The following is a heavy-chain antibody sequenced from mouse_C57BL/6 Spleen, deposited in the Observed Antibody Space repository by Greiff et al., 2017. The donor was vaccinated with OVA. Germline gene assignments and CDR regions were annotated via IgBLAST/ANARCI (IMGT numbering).Heavy chain of an antibody. CDR2: ISYDGSN. J-gene: IGHJ2*01. CDR3: ARIYGSSSYYFDY. Sequence: EVKLVESGPGLVKPSQSLSLTCSVTGYSITSGYYWNWIRQFPGNKLEWMGYISYDGSNNYNPSLKNRISITRDTSKNQFFLKLNSVTTEDTATYYCARIYGSSSYYFDYWGQGTTLTVSS. CDR1: GYSITSGYY. V-gene: IGHV3-6*01. D-gene: IGHD1-1*01.